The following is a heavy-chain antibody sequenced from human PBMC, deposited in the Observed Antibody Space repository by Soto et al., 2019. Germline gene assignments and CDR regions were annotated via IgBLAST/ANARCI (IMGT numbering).Heavy chain of an antibody. D-gene: IGHD6-19*01. CDR3: AKHLASSGWSDY. V-gene: IGHV3-23*01. J-gene: IGHJ4*02. Sequence: GGSLRLSCAASGYTFSSYAMSWVRQAPGKGLEWVSAISGSGGSTYYADSVKGRFTISRDNSKNTLYLQMNSLRAEDTAVYYCAKHLASSGWSDYWGQGTLVTVSS. CDR1: GYTFSSYA. CDR2: ISGSGGST.